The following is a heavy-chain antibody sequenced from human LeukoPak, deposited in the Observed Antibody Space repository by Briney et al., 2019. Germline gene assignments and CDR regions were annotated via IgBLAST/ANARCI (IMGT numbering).Heavy chain of an antibody. CDR3: ARSERDATVTTDY. D-gene: IGHD4-17*01. CDR2: IIPIFGTA. J-gene: IGHJ4*02. Sequence: SVKVSCKASGGTFSSYAISWVRQAPGQGLEWMGGIIPIFGTANYAQKFQGRVTITADESTSTAYMELGSLRSEDTAVYYCARSERDATVTTDYWGQGTLVTVSS. CDR1: GGTFSSYA. V-gene: IGHV1-69*13.